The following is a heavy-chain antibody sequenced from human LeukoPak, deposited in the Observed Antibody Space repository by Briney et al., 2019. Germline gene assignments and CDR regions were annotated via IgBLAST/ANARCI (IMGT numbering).Heavy chain of an antibody. Sequence: GGSLRLSCAASGFTFRNYLMSWVRQTPGKGLEWVANIKQDGSDMYYVDSVKGRFTISRDNAKNTLYLQMASLRAEDTALYYCARAEARTVDCWGQGTLVTVSS. CDR3: ARAEARTVDC. V-gene: IGHV3-7*01. CDR1: GFTFRNYL. J-gene: IGHJ4*02. CDR2: IKQDGSDM. D-gene: IGHD6-6*01.